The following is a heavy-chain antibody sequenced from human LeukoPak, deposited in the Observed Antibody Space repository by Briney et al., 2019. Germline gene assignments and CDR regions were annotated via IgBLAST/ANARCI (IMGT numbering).Heavy chain of an antibody. V-gene: IGHV4-61*02. CDR2: ICTSGST. CDR1: GGSVNSGNNC. CDR3: ARGYCSGGNCYYFDY. D-gene: IGHD2-15*01. Sequence: SQTLSLTCTFSGGSVNSGNNCWSWLRQPAGKGLEWIGRICTSGSTNCNPSLKSRVTISVDTSKNQFSLNLNSVTAADTAVYYCARGYCSGGNCYYFDYWGKGTLVTVSS. J-gene: IGHJ4*02.